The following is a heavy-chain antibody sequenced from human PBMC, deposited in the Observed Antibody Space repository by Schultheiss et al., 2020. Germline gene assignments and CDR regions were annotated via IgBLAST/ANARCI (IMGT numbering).Heavy chain of an antibody. Sequence: WGSLRLSGAASGFTFSSYWMSWVRQAPGKGLEWVSAISGSGGSTYYADSVKGRFTISRDNAKNSLYLQMNSLGAEDTAVYYCARSNYGGLLLFDYWGQGTMVTVSS. V-gene: IGHV3-23*01. CDR1: GFTFSSYW. J-gene: IGHJ4*02. CDR3: ARSNYGGLLLFDY. D-gene: IGHD4-23*01. CDR2: ISGSGGST.